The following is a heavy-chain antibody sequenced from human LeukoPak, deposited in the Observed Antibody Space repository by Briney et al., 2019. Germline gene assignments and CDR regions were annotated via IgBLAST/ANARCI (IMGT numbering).Heavy chain of an antibody. J-gene: IGHJ4*02. CDR3: ARGSGSFSGGFDY. CDR2: IWYDGSNK. CDR1: GFTFSSYG. D-gene: IGHD1-26*01. V-gene: IGHV3-33*01. Sequence: SGRSLRLSCAASGFTFSSYGMHWVRQAPGKGLEWVAVIWYDGSNKYYAGSVKGRFTISRDNSKNTLYLQMNSLRAEDTAVYYCARGSGSFSGGFDYWGQGTLVTVSS.